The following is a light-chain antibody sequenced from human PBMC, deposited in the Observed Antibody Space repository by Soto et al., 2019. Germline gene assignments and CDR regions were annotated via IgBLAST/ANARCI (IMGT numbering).Light chain of an antibody. Sequence: EILLTQSPATLSLSPGERATLSCRDAQSVGTRLAWYQHKTGQAPRLLISGASSRATGIPDRFTGSGSETSFTLTISRLEPEDFALYYCQHYQSGHPITFGQGTRLEIK. CDR1: QSVGTR. V-gene: IGKV3-20*01. CDR3: QHYQSGHPIT. CDR2: GAS. J-gene: IGKJ5*01.